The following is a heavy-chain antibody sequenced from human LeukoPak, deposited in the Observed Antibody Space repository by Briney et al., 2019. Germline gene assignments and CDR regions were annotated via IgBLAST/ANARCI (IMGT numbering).Heavy chain of an antibody. CDR2: INPSGGST. Sequence: VASVKVSFKASGYTFTSYYMHWVRQAPGQGLEWMGIINPSGGSTTYAQMFQGRVTMTRDTSTRTVYMELSSLRSEDTAAYYCAREGEVIVTDNLFYWGQGTLVTVSS. CDR1: GYTFTSYY. CDR3: AREGEVIVTDNLFY. J-gene: IGHJ4*02. V-gene: IGHV1-46*01. D-gene: IGHD2-21*01.